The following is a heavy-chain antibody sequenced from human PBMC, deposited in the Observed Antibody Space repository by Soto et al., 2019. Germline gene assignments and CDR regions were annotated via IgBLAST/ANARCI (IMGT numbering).Heavy chain of an antibody. Sequence: QVQLVESGGGVVQPGRSLRLSCAASGFTFSSYGMHWVRQAPGKGLEWVAVISYDGSNKYYADSVKGRFTISRDKSKNTRYLQMNSLRAEDTAVYYCAKALSSSSSWGQGTLVTVSS. CDR2: ISYDGSNK. D-gene: IGHD6-13*01. CDR1: GFTFSSYG. J-gene: IGHJ4*02. V-gene: IGHV3-30*18. CDR3: AKALSSSSS.